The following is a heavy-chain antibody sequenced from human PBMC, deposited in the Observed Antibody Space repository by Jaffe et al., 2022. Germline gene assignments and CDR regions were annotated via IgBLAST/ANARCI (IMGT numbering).Heavy chain of an antibody. J-gene: IGHJ6*03. CDR1: GYSISSGYY. Sequence: QVQLQESGPGLVKPSETLSLTCAVSGYSISSGYYWGWIRQPPGKGLEWIGSIYHSGSTYYNPSLKSRVTISVDTSKNQFSLKLSSVTAADTAVYYCARLSGYSSSWYRGGYYYMDVWGKGTTVTVSS. CDR3: ARLSGYSSSWYRGGYYYMDV. V-gene: IGHV4-38-2*01. CDR2: IYHSGST. D-gene: IGHD6-13*01.